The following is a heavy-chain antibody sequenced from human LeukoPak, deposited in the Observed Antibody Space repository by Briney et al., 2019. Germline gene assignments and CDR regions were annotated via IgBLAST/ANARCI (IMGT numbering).Heavy chain of an antibody. D-gene: IGHD1-14*01. CDR2: IYYSGST. V-gene: IGHV4-59*01. J-gene: IGHJ4*02. Sequence: SETLSLTCTVSGGSISNKYWSWIRQPPGKGLEWIGYIYYSGSTNYNPSLKSRVTILVDTSKNQFSLKLSSVTAADTAVYFCARDSGPLTYYFDYWGQGTLVTVSS. CDR1: GGSISNKY. CDR3: ARDSGPLTYYFDY.